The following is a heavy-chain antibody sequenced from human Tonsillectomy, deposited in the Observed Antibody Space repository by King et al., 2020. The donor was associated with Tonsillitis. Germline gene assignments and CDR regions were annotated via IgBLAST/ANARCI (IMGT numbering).Heavy chain of an antibody. J-gene: IGHJ4*02. CDR2: ISYDGSNK. CDR1: GFTFSSYG. Sequence: VQLVESGGGVVQPGRSLRLSCAASGFTFSSYGMHWVRQAPGKGLEWVAVISYDGSNKYYADSVKGRFTTSRDNSKNTLYLQMNSLRAEDTAVYYCANIGVVTADYWGQGTLVTVSS. D-gene: IGHD2-15*01. V-gene: IGHV3-30*18. CDR3: ANIGVVTADY.